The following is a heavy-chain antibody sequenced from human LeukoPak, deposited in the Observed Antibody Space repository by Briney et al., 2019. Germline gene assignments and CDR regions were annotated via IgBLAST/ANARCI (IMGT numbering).Heavy chain of an antibody. D-gene: IGHD3-22*01. V-gene: IGHV3-21*01. Sequence: GGSLRLSCAASGFTLSSYSMNWVRQAPGKGLEWVSFISNSNSYIYYADSVKGRFTISRDNAKNSLYLQMNSLRAEDTAVYYCARGGKRPSDSSGYYSSWFDPWGQGTLVTVSS. CDR3: ARGGKRPSDSSGYYSSWFDP. J-gene: IGHJ5*02. CDR1: GFTLSSYS. CDR2: ISNSNSYI.